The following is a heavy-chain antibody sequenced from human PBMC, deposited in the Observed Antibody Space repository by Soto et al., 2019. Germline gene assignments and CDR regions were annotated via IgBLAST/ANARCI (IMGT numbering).Heavy chain of an antibody. CDR1: GFSFSDYA. V-gene: IGHV3-23*01. CDR3: AKRVYGDYVWFDY. D-gene: IGHD4-17*01. J-gene: IGHJ4*02. Sequence: EVQLLEYGGGLVQPGGSLRLSCAASGFSFSDYAMSWVRQAPGKGLEWVSIISGDAGSTKYADSVKGRFTISRVNSKNTVYLQMNSLRAEDTAVYYCAKRVYGDYVWFDYWGQGTLVTVSS. CDR2: ISGDAGST.